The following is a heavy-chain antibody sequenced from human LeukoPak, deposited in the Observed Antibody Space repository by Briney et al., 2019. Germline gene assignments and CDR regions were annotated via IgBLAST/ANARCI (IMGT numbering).Heavy chain of an antibody. D-gene: IGHD3-10*01. CDR2: INYSGST. V-gene: IGHV4-59*01. CDR3: ASSPGVYFDY. CDR1: GGSISNYY. Sequence: KPSETLSLTCTVSGGSISNYYWSCIRQPPGKGLECIGYINYSGSTNYNPSLKSRVTISVDTSKNQFSLKLSSVTAADTAVYYCASSPGVYFDYWGQGTLVTVSS. J-gene: IGHJ4*02.